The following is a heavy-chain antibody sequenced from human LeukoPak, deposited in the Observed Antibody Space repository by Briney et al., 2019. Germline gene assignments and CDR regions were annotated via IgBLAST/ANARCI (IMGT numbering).Heavy chain of an antibody. V-gene: IGHV3-30*02. J-gene: IGHJ4*02. CDR2: IQNDGSNK. Sequence: PGGSLRLSCAASGFTFRTYGMHWVRQAPGKGLEWVAFIQNDGSNKYYTDSVKGRFTVSRDNSKNTLYLHMNSLRAEDTAMYYCARNSAGFDHWGQGTLVTVSS. CDR3: ARNSAGFDH. CDR1: GFTFRTYG.